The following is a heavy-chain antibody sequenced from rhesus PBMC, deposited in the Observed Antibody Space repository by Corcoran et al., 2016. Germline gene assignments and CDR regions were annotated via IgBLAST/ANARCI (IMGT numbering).Heavy chain of an antibody. CDR3: AREASTYWH. Sequence: QVQLQESGPGLVKPLETLSLTCAVSGYSISSGYYWVWICQPAWKGLEYIGYISGKSENNYYNPSRESRVTISKDTSKNQFSLELTSVTAADTAVYYCAREASTYWHWGQGVLVTVSS. D-gene: IGHD2-39*01. J-gene: IGHJ4*01. V-gene: IGHV4-99*02. CDR2: ISGKSENN. CDR1: GYSISSGYY.